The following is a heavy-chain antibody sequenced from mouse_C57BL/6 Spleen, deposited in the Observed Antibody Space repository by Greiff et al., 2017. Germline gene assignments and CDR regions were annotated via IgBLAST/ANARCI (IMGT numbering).Heavy chain of an antibody. J-gene: IGHJ2*01. V-gene: IGHV1-12*01. Sequence: QVQLKQSGAELVRPGASVKMSCTASGFTFTSYYMHWVKQTPRQGLEWIGAIYPGNGDTSYNQKFKGKATLTVDKSSSTAYMHLSSRTSEDSAVYFCARGGWFLRFDYWGQGTTLTVSS. CDR1: GFTFTSYY. D-gene: IGHD2-3*01. CDR2: IYPGNGDT. CDR3: ARGGWFLRFDY.